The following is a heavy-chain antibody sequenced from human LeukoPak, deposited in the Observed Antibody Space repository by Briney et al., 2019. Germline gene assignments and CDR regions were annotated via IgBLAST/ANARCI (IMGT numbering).Heavy chain of an antibody. J-gene: IGHJ3*02. D-gene: IGHD2-15*01. CDR2: IGSSGGGT. V-gene: IGHV3-23*01. CDR3: AKIHQNRVVVGAKGAFDI. Sequence: GGSLRLSCAASGLTFNNYAMHWVRQSSGKGLEWVSGIGSSGGGTYYADSVKGRFTISRDTSKDTVYLQMDSLRAEDTAIYYCAKIHQNRVVVGAKGAFDIWGQGTVVTVSS. CDR1: GLTFNNYA.